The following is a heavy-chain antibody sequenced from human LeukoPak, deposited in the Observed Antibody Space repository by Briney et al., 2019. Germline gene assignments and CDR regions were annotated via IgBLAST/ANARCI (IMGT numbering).Heavy chain of an antibody. Sequence: GSLRLSCAASGFTFSSYSMNWVRQAPGKGLEWVSSISSSSSYIYYADSVKGRFTISRDNAKNSLYLQMNSLRAEDTAVYYCATGGYCSGGSCLTPFDYWGQGTLVTVSS. J-gene: IGHJ4*02. CDR2: ISSSSSYI. CDR3: ATGGYCSGGSCLTPFDY. V-gene: IGHV3-21*01. D-gene: IGHD2-15*01. CDR1: GFTFSSYS.